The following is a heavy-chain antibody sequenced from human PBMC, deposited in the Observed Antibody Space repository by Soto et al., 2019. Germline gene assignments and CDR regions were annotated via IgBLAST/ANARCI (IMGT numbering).Heavy chain of an antibody. CDR3: ARSRNSAVADSFDF. J-gene: IGHJ4*02. CDR2: ISRDGSNK. CDR1: GFTFSRYA. V-gene: IGHV3-30*04. Sequence: EGSLRLSCAASGFTFSRYAIHWVRQAPGKGLEWVAVISRDGSNKYYVDSVKGRFTISRDNSKNTLYLQMNSLRDEDTAVYYCARSRNSAVADSFDFWGQGTLVTVSS. D-gene: IGHD3-10*01.